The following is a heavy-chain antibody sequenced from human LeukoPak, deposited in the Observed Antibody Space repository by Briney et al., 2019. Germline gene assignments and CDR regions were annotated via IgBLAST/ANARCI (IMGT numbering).Heavy chain of an antibody. V-gene: IGHV4-4*07. CDR1: GGSISGYY. J-gene: IGHJ3*02. Sequence: SETLSLTCTVSGGSISGYYWSWIRQPAGKGLEWIGRIYTSGSTNYNPSLKSRVTMSVDTSKNQFSLKLSSVTAADTAVYYCARERNYDSSGYYYVMSQAFDIWGQGTMVTVSS. CDR2: IYTSGST. D-gene: IGHD3-22*01. CDR3: ARERNYDSSGYYYVMSQAFDI.